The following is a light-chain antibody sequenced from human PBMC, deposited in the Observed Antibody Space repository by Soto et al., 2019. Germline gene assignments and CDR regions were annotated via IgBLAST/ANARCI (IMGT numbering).Light chain of an antibody. CDR3: SSYTSDNRDYV. J-gene: IGLJ1*01. Sequence: QSALTQPASVSGSPGQSITISCTGSSSDVGAYTSVSWYQQHPGKAPKLMIYEVSNRPSGVSRRFSGSKSGNTASLTISGLQAEDEAHYYCSSYTSDNRDYVFGTGTMLTVL. CDR2: EVS. V-gene: IGLV2-14*01. CDR1: SSDVGAYTS.